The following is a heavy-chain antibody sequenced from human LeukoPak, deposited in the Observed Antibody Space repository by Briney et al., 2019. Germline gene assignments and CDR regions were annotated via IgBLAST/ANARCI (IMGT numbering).Heavy chain of an antibody. D-gene: IGHD5-12*01. CDR2: IYTSGST. CDR1: GGSISSYY. CDR3: AREHSGYDSYYYYYMDV. Sequence: SETLSLTCTVSGGSISSYYWSWIRQPAGEGLEWIGRIYTSGSTNYNPSIKSRVTMSVDTSKKQFSLKLSSVTAADTAVYYCAREHSGYDSYYYYYMDVWGKGTTVTVSS. V-gene: IGHV4-4*07. J-gene: IGHJ6*03.